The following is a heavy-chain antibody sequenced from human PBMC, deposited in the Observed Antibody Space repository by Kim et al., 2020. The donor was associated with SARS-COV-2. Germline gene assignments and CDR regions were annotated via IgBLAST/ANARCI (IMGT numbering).Heavy chain of an antibody. CDR2: LYAAGSA. CDR3: ARLNS. V-gene: IGHV3-66*04. J-gene: IGHJ5*02. CDR1: GFTVSSYY. Sequence: GGSLRLSCAASGFTVSSYYMTWVRQAPGQGLEWVSILYAAGSAYYADSVKGRFTISRDNSKNTLYLHMNSLRAEDTPVYYCARLNSWGQGTLVTVSS.